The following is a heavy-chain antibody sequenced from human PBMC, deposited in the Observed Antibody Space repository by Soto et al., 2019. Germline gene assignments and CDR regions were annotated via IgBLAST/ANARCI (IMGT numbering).Heavy chain of an antibody. CDR1: GLTFRSYA. CDR2: IAYEGINK. J-gene: IGHJ4*02. CDR3: ARDRPGASSGWYVLWYFDY. D-gene: IGHD6-19*01. Sequence: PGGSLRLSCAACGLTFRSYAMQGVPQAPGKGLQWVAVIAYEGINKYYSGSMKGRFTISRDNSKNTLYLQMNSLRAEDTAVYYCARDRPGASSGWYVLWYFDYWGQGALVTVSS. V-gene: IGHV3-30-3*01.